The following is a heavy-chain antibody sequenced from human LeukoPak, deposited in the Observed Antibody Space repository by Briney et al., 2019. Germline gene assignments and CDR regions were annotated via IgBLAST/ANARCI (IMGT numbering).Heavy chain of an antibody. J-gene: IGHJ4*02. V-gene: IGHV1-18*01. CDR1: TYTVTRYG. D-gene: IGHD5-12*01. CDR3: ARSGRGTYYYFDL. Sequence: ASVKVSCKASTYTVTRYGISWVRQAPGQGLEWMGWISGYNGNTNYAQKFLGRFSMTADTATSTAYMELRSLTSDDTAMYYCARSGRGTYYYFDLWGQGTLVTVSS. CDR2: ISGYNGNT.